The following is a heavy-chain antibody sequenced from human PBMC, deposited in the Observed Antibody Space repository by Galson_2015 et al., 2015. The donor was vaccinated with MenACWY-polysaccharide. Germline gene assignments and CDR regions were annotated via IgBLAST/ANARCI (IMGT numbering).Heavy chain of an antibody. Sequence: SVKVSCKASGYTFTGYYMHWVRQAPGQGLEWMGWINPNSGGTNYAQKFQGRVTMTRDTSISTAYMELSRLRSDDTAVYYCARDTEDFAYYCDSSGTYAFDTWGQGTMVTVSS. D-gene: IGHD3-22*01. CDR3: ARDTEDFAYYCDSSGTYAFDT. CDR1: GYTFTGYY. J-gene: IGHJ3*02. CDR2: INPNSGGT. V-gene: IGHV1-2*02.